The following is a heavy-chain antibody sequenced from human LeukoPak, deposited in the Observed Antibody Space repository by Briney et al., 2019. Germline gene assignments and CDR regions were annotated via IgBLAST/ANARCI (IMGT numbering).Heavy chain of an antibody. Sequence: PGGSLRLSCAASGFTVSSNYMSWVRQAPGKGLEWVSVIYSGGSTYYADSVKGRFTISRDNAKNSLYLQMNSLRAEDTAVYYCARTGPLYYYYYYMDVWGKGTTVTVSS. CDR2: IYSGGST. J-gene: IGHJ6*03. CDR3: ARTGPLYYYYYYMDV. V-gene: IGHV3-53*01. CDR1: GFTVSSNY. D-gene: IGHD3-9*01.